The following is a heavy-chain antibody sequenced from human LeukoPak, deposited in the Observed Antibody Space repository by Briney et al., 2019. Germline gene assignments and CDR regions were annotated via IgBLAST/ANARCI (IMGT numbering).Heavy chain of an antibody. V-gene: IGHV1-18*01. J-gene: IGHJ6*03. CDR1: GYTFTSYG. Sequence: ASVKVSCKASGYTFTSYGISWVRQAPGQGLEWMGWISAYNGNTNYAQKLQGRVTMTTDTSTSTAYMELRSLRSDDTAVYYCARGSSSFLDRNYYYYMDVWGKGTTVTISS. D-gene: IGHD6-13*01. CDR3: ARGSSSFLDRNYYYYMDV. CDR2: ISAYNGNT.